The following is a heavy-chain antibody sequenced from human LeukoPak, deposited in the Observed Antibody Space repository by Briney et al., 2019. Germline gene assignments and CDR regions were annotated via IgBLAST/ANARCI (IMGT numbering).Heavy chain of an antibody. V-gene: IGHV3-21*01. CDR3: SNYYGSGSYYDAFDI. CDR2: ISSSSSYI. CDR1: GFTFSSYS. Sequence: PGGSLRLSCAASGFTFSSYSMNWVRQAPGKGLEWVSSISSSSSYIYYADSVKGRFTISRDNAKNSLYLQMNSLRDEDTAVYYCSNYYGSGSYYDAFDIWGQGTMVTVSS. J-gene: IGHJ3*02. D-gene: IGHD3-10*01.